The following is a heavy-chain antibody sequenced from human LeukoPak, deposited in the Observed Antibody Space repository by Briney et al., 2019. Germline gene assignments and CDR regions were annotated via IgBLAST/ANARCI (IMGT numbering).Heavy chain of an antibody. Sequence: SETLSLTCAVYGGSFSGYYWSWIRQPPGKGLEWIGEINHSGSTNYNPSLKSRVTISVDTSKNQFSLKLSSVTAADTAVYYCARRPRSSGWYAGGWFDPWGQGTLVTVSS. CDR2: INHSGST. V-gene: IGHV4-34*01. CDR1: GGSFSGYY. J-gene: IGHJ5*02. CDR3: ARRPRSSGWYAGGWFDP. D-gene: IGHD6-19*01.